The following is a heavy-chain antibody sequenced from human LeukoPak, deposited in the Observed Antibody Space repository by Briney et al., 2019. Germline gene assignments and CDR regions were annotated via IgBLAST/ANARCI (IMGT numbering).Heavy chain of an antibody. CDR2: MNPNSGNT. CDR1: GGTFSSYA. J-gene: IGHJ4*02. D-gene: IGHD6-19*01. V-gene: IGHV1-8*02. Sequence: ASVKVSCKASGGTFSSYAISWVRQATGQGLEWMGWMNPNSGNTGYAQKFQGRVTMTRNTSISTAYMELSSLRSEDTAVYYCARGGVPYSSGWYTSSFDYWGQGTLVTVSS. CDR3: ARGGVPYSSGWYTSSFDY.